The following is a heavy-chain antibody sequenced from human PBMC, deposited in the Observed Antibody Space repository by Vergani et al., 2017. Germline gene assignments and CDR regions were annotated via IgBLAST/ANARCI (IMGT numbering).Heavy chain of an antibody. CDR3: ARVVMVRGVSWFDP. CDR1: GYTFTGYY. CDR2: INPNSGGT. V-gene: IGHV1-2*02. D-gene: IGHD3-10*01. Sequence: QVQLVQSGAEVKKPGASVKVSCKASGYTFTGYYMHWVRQAPGQGLEWMGWINPNSGGTNYAQTFQGRVTMTRDTSISTAYMELSRLRSDDTAVYYCARVVMVRGVSWFDPWGQGTLVTVSS. J-gene: IGHJ5*02.